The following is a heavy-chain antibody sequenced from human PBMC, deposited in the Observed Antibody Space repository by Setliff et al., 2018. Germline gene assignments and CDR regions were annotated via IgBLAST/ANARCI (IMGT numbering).Heavy chain of an antibody. CDR1: GYTFAGYY. D-gene: IGHD3-16*01. J-gene: IGHJ3*02. CDR2: INPSSGAT. CDR3: ARDGGGDSDAFDI. V-gene: IGHV1-2*06. Sequence: ASVKVSCKASGYTFAGYYMYWVRQAPGQGLEWMGRINPSSGATIYAQKFQGRVTMTSDTSISTAYMELGRLRSDDTAVYFCARDGGGDSDAFDIWGLGTMVTVSS.